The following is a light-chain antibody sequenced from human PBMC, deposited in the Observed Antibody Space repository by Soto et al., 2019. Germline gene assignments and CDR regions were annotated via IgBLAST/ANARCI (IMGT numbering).Light chain of an antibody. V-gene: IGLV2-14*01. CDR3: SSYSTTSTLV. J-gene: IGLJ2*01. CDR1: TSDVGGYEY. Sequence: QSALTQPASVSGSPGQSITISCTATTSDVGGYEYVAWYQQHPGRAPKLIIFEVMNRPSGVSHRFSGSKSGYTASLTISGLQAEDEGYYSCSSYSTTSTLVFGGGTKLTVL. CDR2: EVM.